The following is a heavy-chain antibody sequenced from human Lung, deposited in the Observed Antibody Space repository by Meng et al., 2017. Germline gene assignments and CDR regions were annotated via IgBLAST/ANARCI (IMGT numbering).Heavy chain of an antibody. CDR3: ARGPTTMAHDFDY. V-gene: IGHV4-34*01. CDR2: INHSGST. CDR1: GGSFSDYY. Sequence: VQLQTWGAGVLEHAETLSLTCVVSGGSFSDYYWSWIRQPPGKGLEWIGEINHSGSTNYNPSLESRATISVDTSQNNLSLKLSSVTAADSAVYYCARGPTTMAHDFDYWGQGTLVTVSS. J-gene: IGHJ4*02. D-gene: IGHD4-11*01.